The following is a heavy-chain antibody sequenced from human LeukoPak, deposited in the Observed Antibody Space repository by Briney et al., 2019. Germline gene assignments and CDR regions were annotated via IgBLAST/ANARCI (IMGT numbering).Heavy chain of an antibody. J-gene: IGHJ5*02. V-gene: IGHV4-30-4*01. CDR3: ARDGGSGWDP. D-gene: IGHD6-19*01. CDR1: GGSISSGDYY. Sequence: SETLSLTCTVSGGSISSGDYYWSWVRQPPGKGLEWIGYIYYSGSTYYNPSLKSRVTISADTSKNQFSLKLSSVTAADTAVYYCARDGGSGWDPWGQGTLVTVSS. CDR2: IYYSGST.